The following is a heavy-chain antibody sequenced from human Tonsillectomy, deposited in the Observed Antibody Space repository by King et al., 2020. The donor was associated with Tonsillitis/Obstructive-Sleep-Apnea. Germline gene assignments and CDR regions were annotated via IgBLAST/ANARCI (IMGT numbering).Heavy chain of an antibody. D-gene: IGHD3-22*01. CDR1: GFTFSSYA. V-gene: IGHV3-30*04. J-gene: IGHJ6*02. Sequence: HVQLVESGGGVVQPGRSLRLSCAASGFTFSSYAMHWVRQAPGKGLEWVAVMSYDGSNKYYADSVKGRFTISRDSSRNRLYLQMNSLRAEDTAVYYCARDFEGYYGMDVWAKGPRSPSL. CDR2: MSYDGSNK. CDR3: ARDFEGYYGMDV.